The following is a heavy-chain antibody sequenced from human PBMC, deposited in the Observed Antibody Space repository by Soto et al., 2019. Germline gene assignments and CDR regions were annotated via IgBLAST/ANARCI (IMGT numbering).Heavy chain of an antibody. Sequence: ASVKVSCKASGYTFTGYYMHWVRQAPGQGLEWMGWINPNSGGTNYAQKFQGWVTMTRDTSISTAYMELSRLRSDDTAVYYCARGGYYDILTGYFRANYYGMDVWGQGTTVTVSS. CDR3: ARGGYYDILTGYFRANYYGMDV. D-gene: IGHD3-9*01. J-gene: IGHJ6*02. CDR1: GYTFTGYY. V-gene: IGHV1-2*04. CDR2: INPNSGGT.